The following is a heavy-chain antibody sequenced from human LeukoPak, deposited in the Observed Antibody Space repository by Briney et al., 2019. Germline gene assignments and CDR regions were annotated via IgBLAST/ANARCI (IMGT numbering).Heavy chain of an antibody. D-gene: IGHD1-14*01. CDR3: ASEAGKTTRNLYYYYYGMDV. Sequence: GGSLRLSCAASGFTFSDYYMSWIRQAPGKGLEWVSYISSSGSTIYYADSVKGRFTISRDNAKNSLYLQMNSLRAEDTAVYYCASEAGKTTRNLYYYYYGMDVWGQGTTVTVSS. V-gene: IGHV3-11*01. CDR1: GFTFSDYY. J-gene: IGHJ6*02. CDR2: ISSSGSTI.